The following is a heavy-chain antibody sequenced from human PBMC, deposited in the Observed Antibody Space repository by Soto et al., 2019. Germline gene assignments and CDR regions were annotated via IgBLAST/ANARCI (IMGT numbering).Heavy chain of an antibody. CDR3: AKGGPSAYDYYFDY. Sequence: PGGSLRLSCAASGFTFTTYAMSWVRQAPGKGLEWVSAIGGSGGSTYYADSVKGRFTISRDNSKNTLYLQMNSLRAEDTAVYYCAKGGPSAYDYYFDYWGQGTLVTVSS. CDR2: IGGSGGST. CDR1: GFTFTTYA. J-gene: IGHJ4*02. V-gene: IGHV3-23*01. D-gene: IGHD5-12*01.